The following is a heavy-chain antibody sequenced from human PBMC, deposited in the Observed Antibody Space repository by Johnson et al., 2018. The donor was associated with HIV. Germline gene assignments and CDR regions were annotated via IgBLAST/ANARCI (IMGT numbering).Heavy chain of an antibody. CDR1: GFTLSNYG. V-gene: IGHV3-30*18. J-gene: IGHJ3*02. CDR3: AKDSGSPLGAAFDI. Sequence: QVQLVESGGGVVQPGRSLRLSCAASGFTLSNYGIHWVRQAPGQGLEWVALISYDGSNKYFADSVKGRFTIFRDNTKNTLYLQRSSLRAEDTALYYCAKDSGSPLGAAFDIWGQGTMVTVSS. D-gene: IGHD1-26*01. CDR2: ISYDGSNK.